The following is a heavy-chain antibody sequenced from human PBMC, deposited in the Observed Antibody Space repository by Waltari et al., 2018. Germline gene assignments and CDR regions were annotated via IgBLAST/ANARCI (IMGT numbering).Heavy chain of an antibody. CDR3: AHRTGDARSSEKYFDP. CDR2: IYWDDDK. V-gene: IGHV2-5*02. Sequence: QITLKESGPTLVKPTQTLTLTCTFSGFSLTTSGVAVGWIRQPPGKALEWLALIYWDDDKRYSPSLKSRLTTTKDTSKTQLVLTMTNMDPVDTATYYFAHRTGDARSSEKYFDPWARGTLVTVSS. J-gene: IGHJ2*01. D-gene: IGHD6-19*01. CDR1: GFSLTTSGVA.